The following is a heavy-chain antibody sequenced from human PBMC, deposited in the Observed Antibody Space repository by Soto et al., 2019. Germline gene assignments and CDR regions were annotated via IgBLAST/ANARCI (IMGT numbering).Heavy chain of an antibody. CDR3: IHSRCGGDCLQSSASHYYYGMDV. D-gene: IGHD2-21*02. CDR1: GFSLSTSGVG. V-gene: IGHV2-5*02. CDR2: IYWDDDK. Sequence: QITLKESGPTLVKPTQTLTLTCTFSGFSLSTSGVGVGWIRQPPGKALEWLALIYWDDDKRYSPSLRSRLTISKDTSKTQVVLTMTNTDPVDTATYYCIHSRCGGDCLQSSASHYYYGMDVWGQGTTVTVSS. J-gene: IGHJ6*02.